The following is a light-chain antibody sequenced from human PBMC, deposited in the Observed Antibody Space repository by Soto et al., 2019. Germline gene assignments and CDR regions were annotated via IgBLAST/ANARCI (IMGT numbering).Light chain of an antibody. J-gene: IGLJ3*02. CDR1: GGSIANNY. CDR3: HSYDSSAHWV. V-gene: IGLV6-57*04. CDR2: QDN. Sequence: NFMLTQPYSVSESPGKTVTISCTRSGGSIANNYVQWYQQRPGSAPTPVIFQDNERPSGVPDRFSGSIDSSSNSASLTISGLRTEDEADYYCHSYDSSAHWVFGGGTKLTVL.